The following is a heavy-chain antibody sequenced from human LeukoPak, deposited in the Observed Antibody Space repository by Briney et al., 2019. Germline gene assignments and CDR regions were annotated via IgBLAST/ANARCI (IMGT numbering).Heavy chain of an antibody. CDR3: ARGMWLVRYYYYMDV. D-gene: IGHD6-19*01. V-gene: IGHV4-34*01. CDR1: GGSFSGYY. CDR2: INHSGST. Sequence: PSETLSLTCAVYGGSFSGYYWSWIRQPPGEGLEWIGEINHSGSTNYNPSLKSRVTISVDTSKNQFSLKLSSVTAADTAVYYCARGMWLVRYYYYMDVWGKGTTVTVSS. J-gene: IGHJ6*03.